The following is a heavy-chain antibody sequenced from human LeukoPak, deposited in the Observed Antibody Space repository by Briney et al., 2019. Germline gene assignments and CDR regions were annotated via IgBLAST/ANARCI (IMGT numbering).Heavy chain of an antibody. Sequence: SVKVSCKASGGTFSSYAISWVRQAPGQGLEWMGRIIPILGIANYAQKFQGRVTITADKSTSTAYMELSSLRSEDTAVYYCARDRYDSSGYPTRNDAFDIWGQGTMVTVSS. CDR2: IIPILGIA. V-gene: IGHV1-69*04. J-gene: IGHJ3*02. D-gene: IGHD3-22*01. CDR1: GGTFSSYA. CDR3: ARDRYDSSGYPTRNDAFDI.